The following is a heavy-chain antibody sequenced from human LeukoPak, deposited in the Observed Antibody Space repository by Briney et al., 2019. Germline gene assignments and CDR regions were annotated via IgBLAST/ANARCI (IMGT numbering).Heavy chain of an antibody. J-gene: IGHJ4*02. D-gene: IGHD3-22*01. CDR3: ARVELTPPRWTGRNMLVSNFDY. V-gene: IGHV1-18*01. CDR2: ISAYNGNT. Sequence: SVQVSSKASADTFTSYGISCVRQAPGQEVEWMGWISAYNGNTNYAQKLQCRVTMSTDTSTRTAYIEMRRLRSDDTVVYYCARVELTPPRWTGRNMLVSNFDYWGQGTLVTVSS. CDR1: ADTFTSYG.